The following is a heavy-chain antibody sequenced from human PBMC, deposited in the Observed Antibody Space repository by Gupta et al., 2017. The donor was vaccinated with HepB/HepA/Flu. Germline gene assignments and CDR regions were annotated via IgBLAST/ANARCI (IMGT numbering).Heavy chain of an antibody. J-gene: IGHJ4*02. V-gene: IGHV3-73*01. D-gene: IGHD5-24*01. CDR1: GFIFSGSD. CDR3: TRHLETSEV. Sequence: EVQLVESGGGLVQPGGSLKLSCAGSGFIFSGSDIHWVRQASGKGLEWVGRIRTKANDSVTAYVASVKGRFTISRDDSKNTAYLQMNSLKAEDTAMYYCTRHLETSEVWGQGTLVTVSS. CDR2: IRTKANDSVT.